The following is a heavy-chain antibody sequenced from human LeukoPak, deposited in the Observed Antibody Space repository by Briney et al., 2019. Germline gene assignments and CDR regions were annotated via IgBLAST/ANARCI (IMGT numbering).Heavy chain of an antibody. V-gene: IGHV3-48*03. J-gene: IGHJ4*02. D-gene: IGHD3/OR15-3a*01. CDR3: AKWTGTGWFDY. CDR1: AFTFSSYD. Sequence: GGSLRLSCAASAFTFSSYDMNWVRHAPGKGLERVSYISSRGSSIYYADSVKGRFTISRDNAKNSLYLQMNSLRAEDTAVYYCAKWTGTGWFDYWRQGTLVTVSS. CDR2: ISSRGSSI.